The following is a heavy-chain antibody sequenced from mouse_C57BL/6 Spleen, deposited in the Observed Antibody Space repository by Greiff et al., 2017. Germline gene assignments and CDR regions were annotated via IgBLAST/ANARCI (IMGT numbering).Heavy chain of an antibody. CDR2: INPDSSTI. D-gene: IGHD2-1*01. J-gene: IGHJ4*01. Sequence: EVMLVESGGGLVQPGGSLKLSCAASGIDFSRYWMSWVRRAPGKGLEWIGEINPDSSTINYAPSLKDKFIISRDNAKNTLYLQMSKVRSEDTALYYCASFYYGNYYAMDYWGQGTSVTVSS. V-gene: IGHV4-1*01. CDR3: ASFYYGNYYAMDY. CDR1: GIDFSRYW.